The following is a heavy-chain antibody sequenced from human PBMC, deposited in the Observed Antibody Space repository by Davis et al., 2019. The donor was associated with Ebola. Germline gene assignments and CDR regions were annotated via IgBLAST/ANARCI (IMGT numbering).Heavy chain of an antibody. Sequence: LKISCAASGFTFSSYAMHWVRQAPGKGLEWVSGISWNSGSIGYADSVKGRFTISRDNAKNSLYLQMNSLRAEDTALYYCAKTRSYDAFDIWGQGTMVTVSS. CDR2: ISWNSGSI. J-gene: IGHJ3*02. V-gene: IGHV3-9*01. D-gene: IGHD1-26*01. CDR1: GFTFSSYA. CDR3: AKTRSYDAFDI.